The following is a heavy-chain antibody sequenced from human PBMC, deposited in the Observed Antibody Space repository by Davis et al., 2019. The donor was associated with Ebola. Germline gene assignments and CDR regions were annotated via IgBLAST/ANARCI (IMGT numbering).Heavy chain of an antibody. CDR2: IYSGGST. CDR3: AKPIVGTYFDGFDI. V-gene: IGHV3-23*03. Sequence: GGSLRPSCADSVIIFSSYAMTWVRQAPGKGLVWASVIYSGGSTYYADSVKGRFTISRDNSKNTLYLQMSSLRAEDTAVYYCAKPIVGTYFDGFDIWGQGTLVTVSS. D-gene: IGHD3-3*01. CDR1: VIIFSSYA. J-gene: IGHJ3*02.